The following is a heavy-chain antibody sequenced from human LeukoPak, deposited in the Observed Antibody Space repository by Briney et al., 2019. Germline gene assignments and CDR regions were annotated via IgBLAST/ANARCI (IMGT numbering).Heavy chain of an antibody. Sequence: SVKVSCTASGGSFTTYAISWVRQAPTQGLQWMGGIIPPFGIPNYAQKFQGRVTITADESTRTSYMALSSLRSEDTAMYYCARPRQRYCSRGTCYSRDGFDIWGHGTMVTVSS. J-gene: IGHJ3*02. CDR2: IIPPFGIP. CDR3: ARPRQRYCSRGTCYSRDGFDI. V-gene: IGHV1-69*01. D-gene: IGHD2-15*01. CDR1: GGSFTTYA.